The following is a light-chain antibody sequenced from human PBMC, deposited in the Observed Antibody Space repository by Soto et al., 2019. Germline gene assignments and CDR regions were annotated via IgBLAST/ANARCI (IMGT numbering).Light chain of an antibody. J-gene: IGLJ1*01. Sequence: AVTQPASVSGSPGQSITISCTLSSSDVGGHNYVSWYQQHPGNAPKLMIYEVTKRPSGVSNRFSGSRSGNTASLTISGLQAEDEADYYCSSYTFTSTLYVFGTGTKVTVL. CDR1: SSDVGGHNY. CDR2: EVT. V-gene: IGLV2-14*01. CDR3: SSYTFTSTLYV.